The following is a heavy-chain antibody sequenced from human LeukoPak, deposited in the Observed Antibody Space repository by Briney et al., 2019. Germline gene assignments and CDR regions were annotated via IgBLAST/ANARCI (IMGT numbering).Heavy chain of an antibody. J-gene: IGHJ4*02. Sequence: SETLSLTCTVSGYSISSGYYWGWVRQPPGKGLERIGSIYHSGNTYYNTSLKSRVTISLDMSKNQVSLKLSSVAAADTAVYYCATGGEDYYFDYWGQGTLVTVSS. CDR1: GYSISSGYY. CDR3: ATGGEDYYFDY. V-gene: IGHV4-38-2*02. CDR2: IYHSGNT.